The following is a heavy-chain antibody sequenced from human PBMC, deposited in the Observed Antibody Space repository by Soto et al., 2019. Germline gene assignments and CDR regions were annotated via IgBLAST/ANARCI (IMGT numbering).Heavy chain of an antibody. CDR3: ARVVSGSGGYYGYDDAFDI. J-gene: IGHJ3*02. CDR2: ISAYNGNT. CDR1: GYTFTSYG. V-gene: IGHV1-18*04. D-gene: IGHD3-10*01. Sequence: GASVKVSCKASGYTFTSYGISWVRQAPGQGLEWMGWISAYNGNTNYAQKLQGRVTMTTDTSTSTAYMELRSLRSDDTAVYYCARVVSGSGGYYGYDDAFDIWGQGTMVTVSS.